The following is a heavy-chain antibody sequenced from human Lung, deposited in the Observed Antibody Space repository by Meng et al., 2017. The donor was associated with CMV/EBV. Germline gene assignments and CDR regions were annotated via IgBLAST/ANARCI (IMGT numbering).Heavy chain of an antibody. V-gene: IGHV1-69*10. D-gene: IGHD2-2*01. CDR3: ASLGYCSSTSCPFYYYYGMEV. Sequence: SVXVSXXASGGTFSSYAISWVRQAPGQGLEWMGGIIPILGIANYAQKFQGRVTITADKSTSTAYMELSSLRSEDTAVYYCASLGYCSSTSCPFYYYYGMEVWGQGTXVNVYS. CDR2: IIPILGIA. J-gene: IGHJ6*02. CDR1: GGTFSSYA.